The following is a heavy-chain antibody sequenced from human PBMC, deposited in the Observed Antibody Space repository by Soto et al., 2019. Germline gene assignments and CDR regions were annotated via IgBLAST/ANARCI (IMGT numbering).Heavy chain of an antibody. CDR3: ARVRYDFWSGYGPGWFDP. V-gene: IGHV1-18*01. CDR2: ISAYNGNT. Sequence: ASVKVSCKASGYTFTSCGISWVRQAPGQGLERMGWISAYNGNTNYAQKHQGRVTMTTDTSTSTAYMELRSLRSDDTAVYYCARVRYDFWSGYGPGWFDPWGQGTLVTVSS. J-gene: IGHJ5*02. D-gene: IGHD3-3*01. CDR1: GYTFTSCG.